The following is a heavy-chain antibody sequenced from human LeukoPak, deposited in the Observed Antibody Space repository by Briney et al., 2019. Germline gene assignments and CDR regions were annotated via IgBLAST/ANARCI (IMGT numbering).Heavy chain of an antibody. CDR1: EYTFSGYY. Sequence: GASVKVSCKASEYTFSGYYMHWVRQAPGQGLEWMGWISPNSGGTKYAQKFQGRVTMTRDTSISTAYMELSRLKSDDTAVYYCAREPYSSGWNWGQGTLVTVSS. V-gene: IGHV1-2*02. J-gene: IGHJ4*02. D-gene: IGHD6-19*01. CDR3: AREPYSSGWN. CDR2: ISPNSGGT.